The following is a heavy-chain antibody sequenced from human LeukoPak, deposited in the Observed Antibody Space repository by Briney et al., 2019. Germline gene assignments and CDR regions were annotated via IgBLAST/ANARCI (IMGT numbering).Heavy chain of an antibody. Sequence: PGGSLRLSCAASGFAFSNNALSWVRQAPRKGLEWVSSISGIGDSTYYADSVRGRFTISRDNSKNTLYLQMNNLRAEDTAVYYCAKVKSGTRVVIIPYYFDYWGQGTLLTVSS. J-gene: IGHJ4*02. CDR2: ISGIGDST. D-gene: IGHD3-3*01. CDR1: GFAFSNNA. V-gene: IGHV3-23*01. CDR3: AKVKSGTRVVIIPYYFDY.